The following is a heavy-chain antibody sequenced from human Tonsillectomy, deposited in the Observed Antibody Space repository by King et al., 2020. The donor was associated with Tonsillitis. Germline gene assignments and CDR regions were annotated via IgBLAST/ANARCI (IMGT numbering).Heavy chain of an antibody. J-gene: IGHJ4*02. V-gene: IGHV1-2*02. D-gene: IGHD3-9*01. CDR1: GYTFTGYY. CDR3: ARVYYDILTGYYMQDY. Sequence: VQLVQSGAEVKKPGASVKVSCKASGYTFTGYYMHWVRQAPGQGLEWMGWINPNSGGTNYAQKCQGRVTMTRDTSISTAYMELSRLRSDDTAVYYCARVYYDILTGYYMQDYWGQGTLVTVSS. CDR2: INPNSGGT.